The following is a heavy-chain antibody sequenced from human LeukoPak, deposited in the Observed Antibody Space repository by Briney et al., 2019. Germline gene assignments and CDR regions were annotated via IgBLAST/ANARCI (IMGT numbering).Heavy chain of an antibody. J-gene: IGHJ6*03. CDR2: INHSGST. V-gene: IGHV4-4*02. D-gene: IGHD3-10*01. CDR1: GGSISSSNW. CDR3: ARPYYGSGSPWDYMDV. Sequence: PSETLSLTCAVSGGSISSSNWWSWIRQPPGKGLEWIGEINHSGSTNYNPSLKSRVTISVDTSKNHFSLKLKSVTAADTAVYYCARPYYGSGSPWDYMDVWGKGTTVTISS.